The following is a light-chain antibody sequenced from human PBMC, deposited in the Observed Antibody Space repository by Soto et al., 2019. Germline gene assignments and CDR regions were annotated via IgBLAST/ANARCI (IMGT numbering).Light chain of an antibody. Sequence: QSALTQPASVSGSPGQSITLSCTGTSSDIATYNYVSWYQQHPGKAPKLMIYEVSNRPSGVSRRFSGSKSGHTASLTISGLQAEDEADYYCSSYTTSNTLVFGTGTKVNVL. CDR2: EVS. J-gene: IGLJ1*01. CDR1: SSDIATYNY. CDR3: SSYTTSNTLV. V-gene: IGLV2-14*01.